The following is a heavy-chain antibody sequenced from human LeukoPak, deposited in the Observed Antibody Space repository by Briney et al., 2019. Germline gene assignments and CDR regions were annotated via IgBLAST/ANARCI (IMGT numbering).Heavy chain of an antibody. CDR2: INPSGGST. D-gene: IGHD6-19*01. V-gene: IGHV1-46*01. CDR3: ARDGIYSSGNTYYFDY. Sequence: APVKVSCTASGYTFTSYYMHWVRQAPGQGLEWMGIINPSGGSTSYAQKFQGRVTMTRDTSTSTVYMELSSLRSEDTAVYYCARDGIYSSGNTYYFDYWGQGTLVTVSS. CDR1: GYTFTSYY. J-gene: IGHJ4*02.